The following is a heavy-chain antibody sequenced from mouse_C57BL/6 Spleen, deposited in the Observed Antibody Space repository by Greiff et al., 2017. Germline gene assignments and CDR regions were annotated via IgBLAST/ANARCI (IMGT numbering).Heavy chain of an antibody. CDR2: IDPENGDT. J-gene: IGHJ1*03. V-gene: IGHV14-4*01. D-gene: IGHD1-1*01. Sequence: VQLQQSGAELVRPGASVKLSCTASGFNIKDDYMHWVKQRPEQGLEWIGWIDPENGDTEYASKFQGKAPITADTSSNTAYLHLSRLPSADTAVYYCTTYYGSNYRSMDVWGTGTTVTVSS. CDR3: TTYYGSNYRSMDV. CDR1: GFNIKDDY.